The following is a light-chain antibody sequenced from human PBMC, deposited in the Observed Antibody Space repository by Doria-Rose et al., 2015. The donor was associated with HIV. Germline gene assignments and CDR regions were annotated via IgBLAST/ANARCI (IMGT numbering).Light chain of an antibody. J-gene: IGKJ1*01. CDR3: HQYASART. CDR2: GAS. Sequence: TQSPGTLSLSPGERATLSCRASPSVSANYLAWYQQRPGQSPRLLIYGASSRATDIPGRFSGSGSGTDFTLTISRLEPEDFAVYYCHQYASARTFGQGTKVEIK. CDR1: PSVSANY. V-gene: IGKV3-20*01.